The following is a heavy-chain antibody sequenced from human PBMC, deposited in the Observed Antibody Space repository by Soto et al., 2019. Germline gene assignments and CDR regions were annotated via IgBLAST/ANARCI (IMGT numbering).Heavy chain of an antibody. J-gene: IGHJ4*02. CDR2: IWSDGSNK. V-gene: IGHV3-33*01. CDR3: APGVAKWLRLEY. CDR1: GFTFSHYA. Sequence: QVQLVESGGGVVQPGKSLRLSCAASGFTFSHYAMYWVRQAPGKGLEWVALIWSDGSNKYYADSVKGRFTISRDNSKNTVYLQMNGLRVEDTAVYYCAPGVAKWLRLEYWGQGTLVTVSS. D-gene: IGHD5-12*01.